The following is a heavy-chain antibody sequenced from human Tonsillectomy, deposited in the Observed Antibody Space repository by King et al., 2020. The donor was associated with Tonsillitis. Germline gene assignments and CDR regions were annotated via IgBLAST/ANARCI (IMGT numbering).Heavy chain of an antibody. D-gene: IGHD6-19*01. CDR3: ARGAGDSSGSYNWFDP. Sequence: VQLVESGGGLVQPGGSLRLSCAASGFTFSSYSMNWVRQAPGKGLEGVSYISSSSSTIYYADSVKGRFPISRDNAKNSLYLQMNSLRAEDTAVYYCARGAGDSSGSYNWFDPWGQGTLVTVSS. V-gene: IGHV3-48*04. J-gene: IGHJ5*02. CDR1: GFTFSSYS. CDR2: ISSSSSTI.